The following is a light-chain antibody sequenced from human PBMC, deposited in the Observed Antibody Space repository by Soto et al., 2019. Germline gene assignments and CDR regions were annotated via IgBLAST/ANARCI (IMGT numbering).Light chain of an antibody. J-gene: IGKJ5*01. CDR2: DAS. Sequence: EIVLTQSPATLSLSPGERATLSCRASQSVSSYLAWYQQKPGQAPRLLIYDASNRATGIPARFSGSGSGTDLTLTINSLEPEDFTVYYCQQRSNWPPITFGQGTRLEIK. CDR3: QQRSNWPPIT. CDR1: QSVSSY. V-gene: IGKV3-11*01.